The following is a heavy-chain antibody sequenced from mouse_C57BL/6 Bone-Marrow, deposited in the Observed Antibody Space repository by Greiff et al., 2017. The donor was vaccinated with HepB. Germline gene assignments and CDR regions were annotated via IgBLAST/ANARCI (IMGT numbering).Heavy chain of an antibody. J-gene: IGHJ2*01. Sequence: QVQLQQPGAELVKPGASVKLSCKASGYTFTSYWMQWVKQRPGQGLEWIGEIDPSDSYTNYNQKFKGKATLTVDTSSSTAYMQLSSLTSEDSAVYYCARRNYSKWYYFDYWGQGTTLTVSS. CDR1: GYTFTSYW. CDR3: ARRNYSKWYYFDY. D-gene: IGHD2-5*01. V-gene: IGHV1-50*01. CDR2: IDPSDSYT.